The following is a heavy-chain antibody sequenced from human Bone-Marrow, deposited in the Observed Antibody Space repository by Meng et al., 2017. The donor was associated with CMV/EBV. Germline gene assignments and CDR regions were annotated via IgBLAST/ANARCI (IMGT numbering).Heavy chain of an antibody. V-gene: IGHV3-23*03. CDR2: IYGGGNRT. CDR1: GFTFSSYA. D-gene: IGHD1-26*01. J-gene: IGHJ6*02. Sequence: GESLKISCAASGFTFSSYAMNWVRQAPGKGLEWVSVIYGGGNRTSYADSVKGRFTISRDNSKNTLYLQMHSLRVEDTAVYYCAKMSRLLGAIMGVTGYYYAMDVWGQGTTVTVPS. CDR3: AKMSRLLGAIMGVTGYYYAMDV.